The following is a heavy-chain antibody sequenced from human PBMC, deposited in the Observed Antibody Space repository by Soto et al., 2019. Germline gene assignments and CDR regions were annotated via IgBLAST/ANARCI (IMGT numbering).Heavy chain of an antibody. CDR3: ARGNQYYYGSGSYYNNWFDP. V-gene: IGHV4-34*01. CDR2: INHSGST. Sequence: SETLSLTCAVYGGSFSGYYWSWIRQPPGKGLEWIGEINHSGSTNYNPSLKSRVTISVDTSKNQFSLKLSSVTAADTAAYYCARGNQYYYGSGSYYNNWFDPWGQGTLVTVSS. D-gene: IGHD3-10*01. CDR1: GGSFSGYY. J-gene: IGHJ5*02.